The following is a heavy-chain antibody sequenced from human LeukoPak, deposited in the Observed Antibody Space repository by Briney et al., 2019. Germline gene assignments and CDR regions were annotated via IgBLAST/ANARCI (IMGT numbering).Heavy chain of an antibody. J-gene: IGHJ2*01. CDR2: IGTAGDT. Sequence: GGSLRLSCAASGFTFSTYDMHWVRQVTGNGLEWVSAIGTAGDTYYTDSVKGRFTISRDNAKNSLYLQMTSLSAGDTAVYYCVRERLGAKKRVVNYDFDLWGRGNLVTVSS. V-gene: IGHV3-13*01. CDR1: GFTFSTYD. D-gene: IGHD3-16*01. CDR3: VRERLGAKKRVVNYDFDL.